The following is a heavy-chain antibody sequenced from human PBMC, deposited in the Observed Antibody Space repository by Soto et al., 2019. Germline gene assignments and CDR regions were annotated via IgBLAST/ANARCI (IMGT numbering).Heavy chain of an antibody. CDR2: ISAYNGNT. V-gene: IGHV1-18*01. CDR3: ARPLRDSSGYLGVLDY. CDR1: GYTFTSYG. D-gene: IGHD3-22*01. Sequence: QVQLVQSGAEVKKPGASVKVSCKASGYTFTSYGISWVRQAPGQGLEWMGWISAYNGNTNNAQKLQGRVTMTTDTSTSTVYMELRSLRSDDTAVYYCARPLRDSSGYLGVLDYWGQGTLVTVSS. J-gene: IGHJ4*02.